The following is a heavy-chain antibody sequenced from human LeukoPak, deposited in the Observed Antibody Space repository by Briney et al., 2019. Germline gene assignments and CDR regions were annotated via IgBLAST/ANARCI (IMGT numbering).Heavy chain of an antibody. CDR1: GFTVSSNY. Sequence: GGSLRLSCAASGFTVSSNYMSWVRQAPGKGLEWDSVIYSGGSTYYADSVKGRFTISRDNSKTTLYLQMNSMRAEDTAVYYCARSPKGFGELDTWGQGTLVTVSS. V-gene: IGHV3-53*01. J-gene: IGHJ5*02. CDR3: ARSPKGFGELDT. CDR2: IYSGGST. D-gene: IGHD3-10*01.